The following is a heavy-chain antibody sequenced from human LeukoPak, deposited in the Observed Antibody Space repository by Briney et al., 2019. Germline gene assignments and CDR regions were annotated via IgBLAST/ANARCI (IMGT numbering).Heavy chain of an antibody. CDR2: IKSKTDGGTT. V-gene: IGHV3-15*01. CDR1: GFTFSNAW. D-gene: IGHD3-10*01. CDR3: TTDRYGSGSYGDYYDYYGMDV. J-gene: IGHJ6*02. Sequence: GGSLRLSCAASGFTFSNAWMSWVRQAPGKGLEWVGRIKSKTDGGTTDYAAPVKGRFTISRDDSRNTLYLQMNSLKTEDTAVYYCTTDRYGSGSYGDYYDYYGMDVWGQGTTVTVSS.